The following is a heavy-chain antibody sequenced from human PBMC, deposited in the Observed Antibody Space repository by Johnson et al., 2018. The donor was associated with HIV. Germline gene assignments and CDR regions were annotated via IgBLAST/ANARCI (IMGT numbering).Heavy chain of an antibody. V-gene: IGHV3-66*01. J-gene: IGHJ3*02. CDR2: IYSGGTT. CDR1: GFTVSSNY. D-gene: IGHD1-1*01. Sequence: DVQLVESGGGLVHPGGSLRLSCAASGFTVSSNYMNWVRQAPGKGLEWVSVIYSGGTTYYADSVKGRFTISRDNSKNTLYLQMNSLRAEDTAVYYCAKGPRYDAFDIWGQGTMVTVSS. CDR3: AKGPRYDAFDI.